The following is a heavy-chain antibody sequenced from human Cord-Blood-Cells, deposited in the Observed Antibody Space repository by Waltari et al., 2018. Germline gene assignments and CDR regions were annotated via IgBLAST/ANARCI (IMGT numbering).Heavy chain of an antibody. CDR3: ARGTSYCSSTSCYYYYYGMDV. CDR1: GYTFTSYD. V-gene: IGHV1-8*01. Sequence: VQLVQSGAEVTKPGASVKVSCQAPGYTFTSYDINWVRQATGQWLEWMGWMNPNSGNTGYAQKFQGRVTMTRNTSISTAYMELSSLRSEDTAVYYCARGTSYCSSTSCYYYYYGMDVWGQGTTVTVSS. D-gene: IGHD2-2*01. CDR2: MNPNSGNT. J-gene: IGHJ6*02.